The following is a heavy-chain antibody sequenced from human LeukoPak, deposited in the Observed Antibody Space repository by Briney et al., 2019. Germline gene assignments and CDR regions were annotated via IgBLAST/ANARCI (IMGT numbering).Heavy chain of an antibody. J-gene: IGHJ6*03. CDR2: IIPIFGTA. D-gene: IGHD5-12*01. CDR3: ARFKWLRHARYYYYMDV. Sequence: GASVKVSCKASGYTFTNYWIYWVRQAPGQGLEWMGGIIPIFGTANYAQKFQGRVTITADKSTSTAYMELSSLRSEDTAVYYCARFKWLRHARYYYYMDVWGKGTTVTVSS. V-gene: IGHV1-69*06. CDR1: GYTFTNYW.